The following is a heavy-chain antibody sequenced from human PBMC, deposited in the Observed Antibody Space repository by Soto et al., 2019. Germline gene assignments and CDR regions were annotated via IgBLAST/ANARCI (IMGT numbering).Heavy chain of an antibody. CDR3: ARKHTSDATGYDYFDN. D-gene: IGHD3-9*01. Sequence: PGGSLRLSCAGSGFSFSDSDMTWVLQGPGKGLEWVSSISSSGIYMFYAESFKGRFTISRDNAGNSLYLQMNSLRVDDTSIYYCARKHTSDATGYDYFDNWGQGTMVTVSS. CDR2: ISSSGIYM. J-gene: IGHJ4*02. CDR1: GFSFSDSD. V-gene: IGHV3-21*01.